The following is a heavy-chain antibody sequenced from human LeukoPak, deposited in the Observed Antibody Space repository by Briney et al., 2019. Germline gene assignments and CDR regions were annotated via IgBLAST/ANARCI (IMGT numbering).Heavy chain of an antibody. CDR1: GFTFSSYS. CDR3: AKEDIVVVVAGRFDP. J-gene: IGHJ5*02. CDR2: ISSSSSYI. V-gene: IGHV3-21*04. D-gene: IGHD2-15*01. Sequence: GGSLRLSCAASGFTFSSYSMNWVRQAPGKGLEWVSSISSSSSYIYYADSVKGRFTISRDNSKNTLYLQMNSLRAEDTAVYYCAKEDIVVVVAGRFDPWGQGTLVTVSS.